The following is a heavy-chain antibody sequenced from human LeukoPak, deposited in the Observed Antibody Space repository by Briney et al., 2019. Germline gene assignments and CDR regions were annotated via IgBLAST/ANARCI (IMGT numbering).Heavy chain of an antibody. CDR3: ARDLGNWGWNDF. V-gene: IGHV3-33*01. J-gene: IGHJ4*02. CDR2: TWYGGINK. D-gene: IGHD7-27*01. Sequence: RVSLRLSCAASGFTFSSYVMHWVRQAPGKGLKGVAGTWYGGINKYYADSGKVRITISRDNSKNTLYLKMNSLRAEETAVYYCARDLGNWGWNDFWGQGTLVPVS. CDR1: GFTFSSYV.